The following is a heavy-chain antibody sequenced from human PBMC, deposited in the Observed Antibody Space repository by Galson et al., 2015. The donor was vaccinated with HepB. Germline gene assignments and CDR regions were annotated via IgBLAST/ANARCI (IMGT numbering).Heavy chain of an antibody. V-gene: IGHV1-3*01. Sequence: SVKVSCKASGYTFTSYAMHWVRQAPGQRLEWMGWINAGNGNTKYSQKFQGRVTITRDTSASTAYTELSSLRSEDTAVYYCARDYYDSSGYGPYFDYWGQGTLVTVSS. D-gene: IGHD3-22*01. CDR3: ARDYYDSSGYGPYFDY. CDR1: GYTFTSYA. J-gene: IGHJ4*02. CDR2: INAGNGNT.